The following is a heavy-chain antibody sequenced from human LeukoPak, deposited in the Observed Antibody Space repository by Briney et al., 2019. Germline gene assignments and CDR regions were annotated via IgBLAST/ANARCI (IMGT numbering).Heavy chain of an antibody. D-gene: IGHD1-26*01. CDR2: ISSNGGST. Sequence: GGSLRLSCAASGFTLSSYAMHWVRPAPGEGLEYVSAISSNGGSTYYANSVKGRFTISRDNSKNTLFLQMGSLRAEDMAVYYCAKEVGATHFDYWGQGTLVTVSS. J-gene: IGHJ4*02. CDR1: GFTLSSYA. CDR3: AKEVGATHFDY. V-gene: IGHV3-64*01.